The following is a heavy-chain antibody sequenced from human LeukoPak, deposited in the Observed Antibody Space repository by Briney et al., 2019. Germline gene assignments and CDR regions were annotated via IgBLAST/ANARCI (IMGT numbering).Heavy chain of an antibody. CDR1: GFTFSAYY. Sequence: GGSLRLSCAASGFTFSAYYMHWVRQAPGKGLEWVALVSNDGGIKYHGASVRGRFTISRDNSENTLYLQMNSLRADDTAVYYCAKGGEQKTFRCGMDSWGQGTLVTVSS. D-gene: IGHD1/OR15-1a*01. J-gene: IGHJ4*02. CDR2: VSNDGGIK. V-gene: IGHV3-30*18. CDR3: AKGGEQKTFRCGMDS.